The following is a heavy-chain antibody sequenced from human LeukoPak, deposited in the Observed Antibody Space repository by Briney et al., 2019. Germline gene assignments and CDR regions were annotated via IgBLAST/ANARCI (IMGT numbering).Heavy chain of an antibody. D-gene: IGHD5-24*01. V-gene: IGHV3-21*01. CDR3: ARARWMATAVVY. Sequence: GGSLRPSCAASGFTFSSYSMNWVRQAPGKGLEWVSSISSSSSYIYYADSVKGRFTISRDNAKNSLYLQMNSLRAEDTAVYYCARARWMATAVVYWGQGTLVTVSS. CDR2: ISSSSSYI. J-gene: IGHJ4*02. CDR1: GFTFSSYS.